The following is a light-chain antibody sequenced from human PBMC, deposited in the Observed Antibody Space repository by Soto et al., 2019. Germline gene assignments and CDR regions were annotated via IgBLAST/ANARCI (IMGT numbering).Light chain of an antibody. Sequence: QSALTQPASVSGSPGQSITISCTGTSSDVGAYNYVSWYQQHPGKAPQLMIFEVSHRPSGVSNRFSASKSGNTAFLTISGLQAEDEADYYCSSSTSDSILVFGGVTKVTVL. V-gene: IGLV2-14*01. J-gene: IGLJ2*01. CDR2: EVS. CDR3: SSSTSDSILV. CDR1: SSDVGAYNY.